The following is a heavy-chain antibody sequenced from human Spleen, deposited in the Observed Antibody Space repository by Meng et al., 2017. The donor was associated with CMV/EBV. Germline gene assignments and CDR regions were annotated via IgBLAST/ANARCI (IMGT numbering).Heavy chain of an antibody. D-gene: IGHD2/OR15-2a*01. V-gene: IGHV3-11*04. CDR3: ARDKGLSYYYSYGMDV. CDR1: GFTFSDYY. CDR2: ISSSGSTI. Sequence: GESLKISCAASGFTFSDYYMNWIRQAPGKGLEWVSYISSSGSTIYYADSVKGRFTISRDNAKNSLYLQMNSLRAEDTAVYYCARDKGLSYYYSYGMDVWGQGTTVTVSS. J-gene: IGHJ6*02.